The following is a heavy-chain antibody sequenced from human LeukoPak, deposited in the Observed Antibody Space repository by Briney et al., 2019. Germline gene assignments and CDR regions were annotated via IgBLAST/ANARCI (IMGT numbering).Heavy chain of an antibody. CDR3: GRGGSGGPFES. CDR2: IYSGGAT. J-gene: IGHJ4*02. Sequence: GGSLRLPCGVSGFTVSTSYMSWARQAPGKGLEWVSVIYSGGATHYADSVRGRFSISRDNFKNTLYLQMNSLRAEDTALYYCGRGGSGGPFESWGQGTPVTVSS. D-gene: IGHD2-8*02. V-gene: IGHV3-53*01. CDR1: GFTVSTSY.